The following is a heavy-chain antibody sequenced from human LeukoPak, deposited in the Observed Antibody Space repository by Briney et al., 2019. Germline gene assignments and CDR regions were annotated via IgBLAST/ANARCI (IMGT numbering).Heavy chain of an antibody. J-gene: IGHJ4*02. D-gene: IGHD3-22*01. CDR3: AARDYYDSSGYIPYYFDY. CDR1: GFTVSSNY. V-gene: IGHV3-23*01. Sequence: GGSLRLSCAASGFTVSSNYMSWVRQAPGKGLEWVSAISGSGGSTYYADSVKGRFTISRDNSKNTLYLQMNSLRAEDTAVYYCAARDYYDSSGYIPYYFDYWGQGTLVTVSS. CDR2: ISGSGGST.